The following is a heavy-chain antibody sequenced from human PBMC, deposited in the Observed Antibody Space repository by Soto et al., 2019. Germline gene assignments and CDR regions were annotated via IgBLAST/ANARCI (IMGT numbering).Heavy chain of an antibody. V-gene: IGHV1-2*02. CDR2: INPATGAA. CDR1: GYPVTAYY. Sequence: QLHLVQSGAVVKKPGASVTVSCSASGYPVTAYYMHWVRQAPGRGLEWMGGINPATGAAKYTQTFQGRVTMTRDTSTSIVFMELSGLTSEDTAVFYCARGGGVGVAGSAAFDMWGQGTLVTVSS. CDR3: ARGGGVGVAGSAAFDM. D-gene: IGHD3-3*01. J-gene: IGHJ3*02.